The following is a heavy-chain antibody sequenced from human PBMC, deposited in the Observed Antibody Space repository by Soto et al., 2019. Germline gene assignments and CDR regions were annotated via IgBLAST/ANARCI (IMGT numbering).Heavy chain of an antibody. V-gene: IGHV1-2*04. D-gene: IGHD3-3*01. CDR1: GYTFTGYY. CDR2: INPNSGGT. CDR3: ARVREGLRFLEWPRFDD. J-gene: IGHJ4*02. Sequence: ASVKVSCKASGYTFTGYYMHWVRQAPGQGLEWMGWINPNSGGTNYAQKFQGWVTMTRDTSISTAYMELSRLRSDDTAVYYCARVREGLRFLEWPRFDDWGQGTLVTVSS.